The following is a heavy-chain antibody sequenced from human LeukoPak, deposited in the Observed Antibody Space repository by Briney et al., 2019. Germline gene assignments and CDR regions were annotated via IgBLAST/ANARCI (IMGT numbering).Heavy chain of an antibody. CDR2: IYYSGST. D-gene: IGHD6-19*01. CDR1: GGSISSSSYY. J-gene: IGHJ4*02. CDR3: ARGGPRSSGWYRF. Sequence: SETLSLTRTVSGGSISSSSYYWGWIRQPPGKGLEWIGSIYYSGSTYYNPSLKSRVTISVDTSKNQFSLKLSSVTAADTAVYYCARGGPRSSGWYRFWGQGTLVTVSS. V-gene: IGHV4-39*07.